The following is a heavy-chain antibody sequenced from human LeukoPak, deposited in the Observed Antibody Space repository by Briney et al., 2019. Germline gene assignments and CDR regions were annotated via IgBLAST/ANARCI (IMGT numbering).Heavy chain of an antibody. D-gene: IGHD2-15*01. J-gene: IGHJ4*02. Sequence: GGSLRLSCAASGFSFSGYDMNWVRQAPGKGLEWVSSISGNNIYIYYADSVKGRFTISRDNAKNSLYLRMNSLRAEDTAVYYCARALYCSGGTCYKKSDDYWGQGTLVTVSS. V-gene: IGHV3-21*01. CDR1: GFSFSGYD. CDR3: ARALYCSGGTCYKKSDDY. CDR2: ISGNNIYI.